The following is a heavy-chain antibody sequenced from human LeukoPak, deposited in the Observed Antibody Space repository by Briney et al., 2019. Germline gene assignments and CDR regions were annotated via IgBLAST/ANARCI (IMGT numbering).Heavy chain of an antibody. V-gene: IGHV3-11*06. CDR3: ARGPYSSGSSADH. CDR2: ISSSDTYT. Sequence: PGGSLRLSCAASGFTFSDYYMSWIRQAPGKGLEWVSYISSSDTYTNYADSVKGRFTISRDNAKNSLYLQMNSLRAEDTAVYYCARGPYSSGSSADHWGQGTLVTVSS. CDR1: GFTFSDYY. D-gene: IGHD6-19*01. J-gene: IGHJ4*02.